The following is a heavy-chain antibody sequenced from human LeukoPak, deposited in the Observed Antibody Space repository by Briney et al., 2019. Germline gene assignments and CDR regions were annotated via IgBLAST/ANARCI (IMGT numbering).Heavy chain of an antibody. V-gene: IGHV3-48*01. CDR3: ARDIMGGVTTGNYMDV. D-gene: IGHD4-11*01. J-gene: IGHJ6*03. CDR1: GFTFSSYS. CDR2: ISSSSSTI. Sequence: GGSLRLSCAASGFTFSSYSMNWVRQAPGMGLEWVSYISSSSSTIYYADSVKGRFTISRDNAKNSLYLQMNSLRADDTAVYYYARDIMGGVTTGNYMDVWGKGTTVSVSS.